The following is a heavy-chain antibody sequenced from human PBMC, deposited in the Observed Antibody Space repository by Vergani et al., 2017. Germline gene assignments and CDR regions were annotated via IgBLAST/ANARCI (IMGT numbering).Heavy chain of an antibody. CDR2: IKNTGDST. V-gene: IGHV3-23*01. CDR3: ARDRWVYYGSGSYYTTLRYYYYYGMDV. D-gene: IGHD3-10*01. J-gene: IGHJ6*02. CDR1: GFTFSSHA. Sequence: EVQLLQSEGAVVQPGGSLRLSCVASGFTFSSHAMSWVRQGHGQGLEWVSSIKNTGDSTHYADSVKGRFTISRDNSKNTLYLQMNSLRAEDTAVYYCARDRWVYYGSGSYYTTLRYYYYYGMDVWGQGTTVTVSS.